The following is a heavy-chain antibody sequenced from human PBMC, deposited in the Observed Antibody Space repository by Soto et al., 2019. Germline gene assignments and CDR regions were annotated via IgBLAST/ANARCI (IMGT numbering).Heavy chain of an antibody. V-gene: IGHV1-69*13. Sequence: ASVKVSCKASGGTFSSYAISWVRQAPGQGLDGMGGIIPIFGTANYAQKFQGRVTITADESTSTAYMELSSLRSEDTAVYYCARGSVFGSYYGSRGNWFDPWGQGTLVTVSS. CDR3: ARGSVFGSYYGSRGNWFDP. D-gene: IGHD3-10*01. J-gene: IGHJ5*02. CDR2: IIPIFGTA. CDR1: GGTFSSYA.